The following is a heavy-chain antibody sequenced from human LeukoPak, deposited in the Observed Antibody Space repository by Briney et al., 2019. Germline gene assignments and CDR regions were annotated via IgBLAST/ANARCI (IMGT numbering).Heavy chain of an antibody. D-gene: IGHD3-22*01. J-gene: IGHJ4*02. CDR2: ISGSGGST. Sequence: PGGSLRLSCAASGFTFSSYAMSWVRQAPGKGLEWVSAISGSGGSTYYADSVEGRFTISRDNAKNSLYLQMNSLRAEDTALYYCARDLDYYYDSSGYSAPGYYFDYWGQGTLVTVSS. V-gene: IGHV3-23*01. CDR3: ARDLDYYYDSSGYSAPGYYFDY. CDR1: GFTFSSYA.